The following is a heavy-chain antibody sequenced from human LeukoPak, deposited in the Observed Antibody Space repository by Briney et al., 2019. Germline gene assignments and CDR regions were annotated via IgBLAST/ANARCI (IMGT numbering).Heavy chain of an antibody. CDR3: AMHTVIASSWSLAY. Sequence: QPSETLSPTCRVSGGSISSSSYYWGWIRQPPGKGPEWIGSIYYSGNTYNNPSLKSRVTISVDTSKNQLSLKLTSVTAADTSVYYCAMHTVIASSWSLAYWGQGTLATVPS. CDR1: GGSISSSSYY. D-gene: IGHD6-13*01. CDR2: IYYSGNT. V-gene: IGHV4-39*01. J-gene: IGHJ4*02.